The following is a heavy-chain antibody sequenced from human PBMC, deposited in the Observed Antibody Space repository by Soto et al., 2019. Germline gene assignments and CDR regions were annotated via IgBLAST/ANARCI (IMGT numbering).Heavy chain of an antibody. J-gene: IGHJ6*02. V-gene: IGHV1-2*02. CDR2: INPHTGGT. D-gene: IGHD2-21*02. CDR3: ATQFHHCGGDCYRGPYFGMDV. Sequence: GASVKVSCKASGYTFTGYYVLWVRQAPGQGPECMGWINPHTGGTNYAQKFQGGVTMTRDTSISTAYMELSKLISDDTAVYYCATQFHHCGGDCYRGPYFGMDVWGQGTTVTVSS. CDR1: GYTFTGYY.